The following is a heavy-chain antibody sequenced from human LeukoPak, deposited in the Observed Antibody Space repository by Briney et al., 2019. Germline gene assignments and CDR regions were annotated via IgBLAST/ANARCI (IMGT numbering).Heavy chain of an antibody. J-gene: IGHJ4*02. V-gene: IGHV5-51*01. CDR3: ARRRSSTLIDY. D-gene: IGHD3-10*01. Sequence: GESLKISCKSSGYSFTTYWIGWVRQMPGKGLEWMGIIYPGDSDTTYSPSFQGQVTISADKSISTAYLQWNSLKASDTAMYFCARRRSSTLIDYWGQGTLVTVSS. CDR2: IYPGDSDT. CDR1: GYSFTTYW.